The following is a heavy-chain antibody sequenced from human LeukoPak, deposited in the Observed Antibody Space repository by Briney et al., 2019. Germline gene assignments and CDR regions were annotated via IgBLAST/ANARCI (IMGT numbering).Heavy chain of an antibody. D-gene: IGHD3-22*01. Sequence: KPSETLSLTCTVSGGSISSYYWSWIRQPPGKGLEWIGYIYYSGSTNYNLSLKSRDTISVDTSKNQFSLKQRSVTGADPAVYYCARGYYDSSGYYPSRFDYWGQGTLVTVSS. CDR2: IYYSGST. V-gene: IGHV4-59*01. CDR1: GGSISSYY. J-gene: IGHJ4*02. CDR3: ARGYYDSSGYYPSRFDY.